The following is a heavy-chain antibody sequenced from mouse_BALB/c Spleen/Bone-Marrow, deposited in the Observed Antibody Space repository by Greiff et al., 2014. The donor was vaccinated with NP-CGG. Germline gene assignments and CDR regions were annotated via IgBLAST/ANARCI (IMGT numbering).Heavy chain of an antibody. D-gene: IGHD1-1*01. J-gene: IGHJ3*01. V-gene: IGHV14-3*02. CDR1: GFNIKDTY. CDR2: IDPANGNT. Sequence: VTLKESGAELVKPGVSVKLSCTASGFNIKDTYMHWVKQRPEQGLEWIGRIDPANGNTKYDPKFQGKATITADTSSNTAYLQLSSLTSEDTAVYYCASYYYGSSLFAYWGQGTLVTVSA. CDR3: ASYYYGSSLFAY.